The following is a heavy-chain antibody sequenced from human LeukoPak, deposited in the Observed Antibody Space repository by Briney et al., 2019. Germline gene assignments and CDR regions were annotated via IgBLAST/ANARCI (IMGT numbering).Heavy chain of an antibody. CDR2: INHSGST. CDR3: ASLLTGTTYDP. CDR1: GGSFSGYY. V-gene: IGHV4-34*01. D-gene: IGHD1-7*01. Sequence: SETLSLTCAVYGGSFSGYYWSWIRQPPGKGLEWIGEINHSGSTNYNPSLKSRVTISVDTSKNQFSLKLSSVTAADTAVYYCASLLTGTTYDPWGQGTLVTVSS. J-gene: IGHJ5*02.